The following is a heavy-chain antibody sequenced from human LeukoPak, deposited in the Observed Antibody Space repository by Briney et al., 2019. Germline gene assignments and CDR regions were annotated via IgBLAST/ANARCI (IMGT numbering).Heavy chain of an antibody. J-gene: IGHJ4*02. CDR2: IYYSGST. CDR1: GGSISSYY. CDR3: AREARYCSSTSCYALGDY. D-gene: IGHD2-2*01. Sequence: PSETLSLTCTVSGGSISSYYWSWIRQPPGKGLEWIGYIYYSGSTNYNPSLKSRVTISVDTSKNQFSLKLSSVTAADTAVYFCAREARYCSSTSCYALGDYWGQGTLVTVSS. V-gene: IGHV4-59*01.